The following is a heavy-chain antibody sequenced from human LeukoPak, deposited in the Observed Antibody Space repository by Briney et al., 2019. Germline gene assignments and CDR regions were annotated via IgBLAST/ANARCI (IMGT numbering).Heavy chain of an antibody. Sequence: ASVKVSCKASGYSFNSYGISWVQQAPGQGLEWMGWINTYKGNTNYAQKFQGRVSTTTDRSTSTAYLELRSLRSDDTAVYYCARDQKVGTTATYTPFDPWGQGTLVTLSS. D-gene: IGHD1-26*01. CDR2: INTYKGNT. V-gene: IGHV1-18*01. J-gene: IGHJ5*02. CDR3: ARDQKVGTTATYTPFDP. CDR1: GYSFNSYG.